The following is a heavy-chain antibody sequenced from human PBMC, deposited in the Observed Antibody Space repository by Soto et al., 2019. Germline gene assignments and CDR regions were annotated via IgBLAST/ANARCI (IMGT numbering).Heavy chain of an antibody. Sequence: SVPTLVNPTETLALTCTFSGFSLGNARMGVSWIRQPPGKALEWLAHIFSNDEKSYSTSLKSRLTISKDTSKSQVVLTMTNMDPVDTATYYCARIFRPNWFDPWGQGTLVTVSS. V-gene: IGHV2-26*01. J-gene: IGHJ5*02. CDR3: ARIFRPNWFDP. CDR1: GFSLGNARMG. CDR2: IFSNDEK.